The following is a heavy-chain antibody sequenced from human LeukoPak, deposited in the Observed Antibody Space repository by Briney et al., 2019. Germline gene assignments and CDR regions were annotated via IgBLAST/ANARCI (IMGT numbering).Heavy chain of an antibody. D-gene: IGHD6-6*01. CDR1: GGPISSRGSY. V-gene: IGHV4-39*07. CDR3: ARVTIAARPGLIGY. J-gene: IGHJ4*02. CDR2: IYYSGST. Sequence: SETLSLTCTVSGGPISSRGSYWGWIRQPPGRGLEWIGTIYYSGSTYYNPSLKSRVTISVDPSKNQFSLRLNSVTAADTAVYYCARVTIAARPGLIGYWGQGTLVTVSS.